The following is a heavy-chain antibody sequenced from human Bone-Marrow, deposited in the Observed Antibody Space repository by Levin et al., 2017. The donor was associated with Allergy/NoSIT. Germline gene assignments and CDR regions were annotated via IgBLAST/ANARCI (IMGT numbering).Heavy chain of an antibody. Sequence: PGGSLRLSCAVSGVTFSTYAMTWVRQAPGKGLEWVSGISGRGLSPAYADSVKGRFTISRDNSKNTLYLQMNSLRAEDTAVYYCASRDHCSSTSCYVPHDYYNYMDVWGRGTTVTVSS. J-gene: IGHJ6*03. D-gene: IGHD2-2*01. CDR1: GVTFSTYA. CDR2: ISGRGLSP. V-gene: IGHV3-23*01. CDR3: ASRDHCSSTSCYVPHDYYNYMDV.